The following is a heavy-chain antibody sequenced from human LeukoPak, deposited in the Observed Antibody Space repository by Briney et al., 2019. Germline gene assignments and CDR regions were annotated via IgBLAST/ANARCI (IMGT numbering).Heavy chain of an antibody. D-gene: IGHD6-13*01. Sequence: SETLSLTRTVSVGSLRSYYWSWIRQPAGKGLEWIGRIYSTGSTNYNPSLKSRVTMSVDTSKNQFSLRLRSANAADTAVYYCARQIASAGTAGFDFWGQGALVTVSS. V-gene: IGHV4-4*07. J-gene: IGHJ4*02. CDR1: VGSLRSYY. CDR3: ARQIASAGTAGFDF. CDR2: IYSTGST.